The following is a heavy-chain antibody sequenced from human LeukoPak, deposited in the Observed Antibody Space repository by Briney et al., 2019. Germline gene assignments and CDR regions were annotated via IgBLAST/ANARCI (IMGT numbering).Heavy chain of an antibody. CDR2: INHRGST. Sequence: SETLSLTCAVYGGSFSGYYWSWIRQPPGKGLEWIGEINHRGSTNYNPSLKSRVTISVDTSKNQFSLKLSSVTTADTAVYYCARVWSSGWYLDYWGQGTLVTVSS. CDR1: GGSFSGYY. V-gene: IGHV4-34*01. J-gene: IGHJ4*02. D-gene: IGHD6-19*01. CDR3: ARVWSSGWYLDY.